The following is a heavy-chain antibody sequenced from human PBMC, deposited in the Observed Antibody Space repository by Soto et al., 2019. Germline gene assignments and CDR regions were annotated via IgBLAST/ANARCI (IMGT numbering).Heavy chain of an antibody. CDR1: GFTFSTYA. V-gene: IGHV3-23*01. J-gene: IGHJ4*02. Sequence: EVPLLESGGGLVQPGGSLRLSCAASGFTFSTYAMSWVRQAPGKGLEWVSGMSGSGGSTYYADSVKGRFTISRDNSKNTLYLQMNILRAEDTAVYYCMNLYSYGSGSYYKWGQGTLVTVSS. D-gene: IGHD3-10*01. CDR3: MNLYSYGSGSYYK. CDR2: MSGSGGST.